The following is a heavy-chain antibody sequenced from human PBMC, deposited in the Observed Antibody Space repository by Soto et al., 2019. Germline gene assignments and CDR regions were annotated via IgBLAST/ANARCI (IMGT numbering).Heavy chain of an antibody. CDR2: IYYSGST. D-gene: IGHD6-19*01. V-gene: IGHV4-39*01. Sequence: QLQLQGSGPGLVKPSETLSLTCTVSGGSISSSSYYWGWIRQPPGKGLEWIGSIYYSGSTYYNPSLKSRVTISVDTSTNQFSLKLSSVTAADTAVYYCARSKYSSGCSDYWGQGTLVTVSS. CDR3: ARSKYSSGCSDY. CDR1: GGSISSSSYY. J-gene: IGHJ4*02.